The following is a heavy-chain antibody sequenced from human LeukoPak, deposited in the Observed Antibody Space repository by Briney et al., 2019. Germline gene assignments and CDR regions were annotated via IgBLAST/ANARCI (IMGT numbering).Heavy chain of an antibody. J-gene: IGHJ5*02. V-gene: IGHV4-4*02. D-gene: IGHD3-9*01. Sequence: SGTLSLTCAVSGGSISSSNWWSWVRQPPGKGLEWIGEIYHSGSTNYNPSLKSRVTISVDKSKNQFSLKLSSVTAADTAVYYCARVYLGADFDGMYNWFDPWGQGTLVTVSS. CDR2: IYHSGST. CDR1: GGSISSSNW. CDR3: ARVYLGADFDGMYNWFDP.